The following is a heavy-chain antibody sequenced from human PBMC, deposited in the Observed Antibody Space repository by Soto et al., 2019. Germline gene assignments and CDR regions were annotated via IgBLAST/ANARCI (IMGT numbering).Heavy chain of an antibody. J-gene: IGHJ5*02. Sequence: SETLSLTCTVSGGSISSSSYFWGWIRQPPGKGLEWIGSIYYSGSTYYNLSLKSRVTISVDTSKNQFSLKLSSVTAADTAVYSCARHASTMIVVVITQATNGFDPWGQGTLVTVSS. CDR1: GGSISSSSYF. D-gene: IGHD3-22*01. CDR3: ARHASTMIVVVITQATNGFDP. V-gene: IGHV4-39*01. CDR2: IYYSGST.